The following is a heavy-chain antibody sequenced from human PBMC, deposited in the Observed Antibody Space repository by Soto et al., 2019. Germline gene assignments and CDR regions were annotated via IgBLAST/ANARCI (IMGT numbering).Heavy chain of an antibody. CDR1: GYTFTNYD. D-gene: IGHD3-10*01. V-gene: IGHV1-8*01. CDR2: MNPDSGDT. J-gene: IGHJ6*02. CDR3: ARDRDYYGSGSYYPDDGSYYGMDV. Sequence: GASVKVSCKASGYTFTNYDINWVRQATGQGLEWMGWMNPDSGDTRYAQKFQGRVTMTRDTSISTAYMELSSLRSEDTAVYYCARDRDYYGSGSYYPDDGSYYGMDVWGQGTTVTVSS.